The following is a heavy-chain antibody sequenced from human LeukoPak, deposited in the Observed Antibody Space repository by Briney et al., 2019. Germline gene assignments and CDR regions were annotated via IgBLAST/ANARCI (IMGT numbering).Heavy chain of an antibody. Sequence: GGSLRLSCAASGFTFTNYWIHWVRQAPGKGLMWVSRIKSDGITTNYADSVKGRFTISRDNAKNTVYLQMNSLRAEDTAVYYCARWVGYYFDYWGQGTLVTVSS. J-gene: IGHJ4*02. D-gene: IGHD3-10*01. CDR1: GFTFTNYW. V-gene: IGHV3-74*01. CDR3: ARWVGYYFDY. CDR2: IKSDGITT.